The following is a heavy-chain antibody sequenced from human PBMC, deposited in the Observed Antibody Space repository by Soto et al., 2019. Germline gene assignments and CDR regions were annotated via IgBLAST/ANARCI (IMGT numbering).Heavy chain of an antibody. V-gene: IGHV3-23*01. CDR1: GFTFSSYA. CDR3: AKGVLRYFDWPRYYYGMDV. J-gene: IGHJ6*02. Sequence: GGSLRLSCAASGFTFSSYAMSWVRQAPGKGLEWVSAISGSGGSTYYADSVKGRFTISRDNSKNTLYLQMNSLRAEDTAVYYCAKGVLRYFDWPRYYYGMDVWGQGTTVTVSS. CDR2: ISGSGGST. D-gene: IGHD3-9*01.